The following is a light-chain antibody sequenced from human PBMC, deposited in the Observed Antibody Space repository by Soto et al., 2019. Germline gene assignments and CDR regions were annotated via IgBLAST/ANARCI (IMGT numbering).Light chain of an antibody. J-gene: IGLJ3*02. CDR2: GVT. V-gene: IGLV2-23*02. CDR1: SSDVESYDL. CDR3: CSYAGDNSWV. Sequence: QSVLAQPPSVSLSPGQSITVSCTGTSSDVESYDLVSWYQQHPGQAPKVIIYGVTKRPSGVSNRFSGKRSGNTASLTISGLQAEDEAEYYCCSYAGDNSWVFGGGTKVTVL.